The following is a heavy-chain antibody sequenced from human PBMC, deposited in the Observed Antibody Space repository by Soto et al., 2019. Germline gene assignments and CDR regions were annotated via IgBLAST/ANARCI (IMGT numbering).Heavy chain of an antibody. CDR1: GYTFTSYG. V-gene: IGHV1-18*01. Sequence: QVQLVQSGAEVKKPGASVKVSCKASGYTFTSYGISWVRQAPGQGLEWMGWISAYNGNTNYAQKLQGRVTMTTDTATSTAYIELRSLRSDDTAVYYCARDHGGGLIYYGSGSYLGYWGQGTLVTVSS. CDR2: ISAYNGNT. J-gene: IGHJ4*02. CDR3: ARDHGGGLIYYGSGSYLGY. D-gene: IGHD3-10*01.